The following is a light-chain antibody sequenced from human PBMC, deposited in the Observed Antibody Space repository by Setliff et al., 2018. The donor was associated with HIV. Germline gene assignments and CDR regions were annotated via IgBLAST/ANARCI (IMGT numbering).Light chain of an antibody. CDR2: FAS. J-gene: IGKJ4*01. V-gene: IGKV4-1*01. CDR1: QSLLYTSGNKNY. Sequence: DIVMTQSPESLAVSLGERATINCKSSQSLLYTSGNKNYLAWYQQKPGQPPKLLIYFASTRESGVPDRFTGSGSGTDFTLTISSLQAADVAVYYCHQYSTIPLTFGGGTKV. CDR3: HQYSTIPLT.